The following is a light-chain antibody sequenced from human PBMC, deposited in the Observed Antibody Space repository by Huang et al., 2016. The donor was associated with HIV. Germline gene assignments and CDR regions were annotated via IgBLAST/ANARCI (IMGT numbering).Light chain of an antibody. CDR1: QSVSSY. Sequence: DIVLTQSPATLSLSPGERATLSCRASQSVSSYLAWYQQKPGQAPRLLIYDASNRATGIPARFSGSGSGTDFTLTISSLEPEEFAVYYCQQRSNWPPTFGQGTKVEIK. J-gene: IGKJ1*01. CDR2: DAS. CDR3: QQRSNWPPT. V-gene: IGKV3-11*01.